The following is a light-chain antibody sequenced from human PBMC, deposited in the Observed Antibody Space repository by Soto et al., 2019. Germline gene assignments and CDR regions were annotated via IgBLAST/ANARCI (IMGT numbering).Light chain of an antibody. CDR2: DVS. Sequence: QSALTQPASVSGSPGQSITISCTGTSSDVGGYNYVSWYQQHPGKAPKLMIYDVSNRPSGVSNRFSGSKSGNTASLTISALQAEDEADYYCSSYTSSDTVGFGGGTKLTVL. CDR3: SSYTSSDTVG. V-gene: IGLV2-14*01. CDR1: SSDVGGYNY. J-gene: IGLJ2*01.